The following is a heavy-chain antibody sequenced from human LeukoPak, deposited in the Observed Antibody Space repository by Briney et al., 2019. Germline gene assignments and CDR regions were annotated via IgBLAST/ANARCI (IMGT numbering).Heavy chain of an antibody. J-gene: IGHJ4*02. CDR2: IKSKTDGGTT. Sequence: GGSLRLSCAASGFTFSNAQMSWVRQAPGKGVEWVGRIKSKTDGGTTDYAAPVKGRFTISRDDSKNTLYLQMNSLKTEDTAVYYCTTDSRSGYGTLVYWDQGSLVIVSS. D-gene: IGHD3-3*01. CDR1: GFTFSNAQ. V-gene: IGHV3-15*01. CDR3: TTDSRSGYGTLVY.